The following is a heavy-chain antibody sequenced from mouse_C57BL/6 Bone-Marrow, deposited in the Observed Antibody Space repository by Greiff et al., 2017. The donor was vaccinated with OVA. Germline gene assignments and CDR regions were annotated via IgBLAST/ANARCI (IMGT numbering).Heavy chain of an antibody. Sequence: EVKLMESGGDLVKPGGSLKLSCAASGFTFSSYGMSWVRQTPDKRLEWVATISSGGSYTYYPDSVKGRFTISRDNAKNTLYLQMSSLKSEDTAMYYCARRHYYGSTYYAMDYWGQGTSVTVSS. J-gene: IGHJ4*01. CDR2: ISSGGSYT. V-gene: IGHV5-6*02. CDR1: GFTFSSYG. D-gene: IGHD1-1*01. CDR3: ARRHYYGSTYYAMDY.